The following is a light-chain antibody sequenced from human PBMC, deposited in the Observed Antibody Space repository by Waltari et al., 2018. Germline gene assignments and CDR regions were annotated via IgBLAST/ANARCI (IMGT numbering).Light chain of an antibody. CDR3: ATWDDSLNGVV. CDR1: NSNIGNYA. CDR2: SNN. J-gene: IGLJ2*01. V-gene: IGLV1-44*01. Sequence: QSVLPQPPSASGTPGQRVTMPCSGINSNIGNYAVQWYQQLPGTAPKLLIYSNNQRPSGVPDRFSGSKSGTSASLVISGLQSDDEADYHCATWDDSLNGVVFGGGTRLTVL.